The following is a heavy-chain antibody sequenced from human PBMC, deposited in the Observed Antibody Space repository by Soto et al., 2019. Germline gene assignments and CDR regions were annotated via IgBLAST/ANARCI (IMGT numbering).Heavy chain of an antibody. J-gene: IGHJ3*02. V-gene: IGHV3-53*01. Sequence: GGSLRLSCAASGFTVSSNYMSWVRQAPGKGLEWVSVIYSGGSTYYADSVKGRFTISRDNSKNTLYLQMNSLRAEDTAVYYCARALTTGYSSSWTYAFDIWGQVTMVTV. CDR3: ARALTTGYSSSWTYAFDI. D-gene: IGHD6-13*01. CDR1: GFTVSSNY. CDR2: IYSGGST.